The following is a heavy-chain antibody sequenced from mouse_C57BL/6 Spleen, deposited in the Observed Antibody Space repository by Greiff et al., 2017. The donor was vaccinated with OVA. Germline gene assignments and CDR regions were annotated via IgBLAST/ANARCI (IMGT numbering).Heavy chain of an antibody. Sequence: QVQLQQSGPGLVAPSQSLSITCTVSGFSLTSYAISWVRQPPGKGLEWLGVIWTGGGTNYNSALKSRLSISKDNSKSQVFLKMNSLQTDDTARYYCARSLMVTTDWYFDVWGTGTTVTVSS. V-gene: IGHV2-9-1*01. CDR2: IWTGGGT. CDR1: GFSLTSYA. J-gene: IGHJ1*03. CDR3: ARSLMVTTDWYFDV. D-gene: IGHD2-2*01.